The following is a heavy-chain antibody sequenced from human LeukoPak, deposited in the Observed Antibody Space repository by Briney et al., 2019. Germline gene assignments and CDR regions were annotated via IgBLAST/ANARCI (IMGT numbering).Heavy chain of an antibody. Sequence: PGGSLRLSCAASGFTFSDYYVIWIRQAPGKGLEWVANIKEDGSDKAYVDSVEGRFTISRDNAKNSLYLRLDSLRADDTAVYYCARGDRGYAESLYWGQGTLVVVSA. V-gene: IGHV3-7*02. CDR2: IKEDGSDK. CDR1: GFTFSDYY. CDR3: ARGDRGYAESLY. D-gene: IGHD5-12*01. J-gene: IGHJ4*02.